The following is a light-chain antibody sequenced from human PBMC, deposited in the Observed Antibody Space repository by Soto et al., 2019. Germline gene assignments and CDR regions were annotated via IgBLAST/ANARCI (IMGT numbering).Light chain of an antibody. V-gene: IGLV2-14*03. CDR1: SSDVGGYNY. CDR2: DVT. Sequence: QSALTQPASVSGSPGQSITISCTGTSSDVGGYNYVCWYQQHPGKAPKLIIYDVTYRPSGVSNRFSASKSGNTASLTISGLQAEDEAVYYCTSYSSATTLVFGGGTKLTVL. CDR3: TSYSSATTLV. J-gene: IGLJ2*01.